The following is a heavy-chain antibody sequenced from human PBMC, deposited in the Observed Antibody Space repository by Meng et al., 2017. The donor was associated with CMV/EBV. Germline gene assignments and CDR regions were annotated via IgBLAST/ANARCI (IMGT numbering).Heavy chain of an antibody. J-gene: IGHJ4*02. V-gene: IGHV4-61*02. CDR2: IYTSGST. CDR1: GGSISSGSYY. CDR3: ARVRGGRIDY. Sequence: QGRLQDPGPGLVKPSPTLSLTCTVSGGSISSGSYYWSWIRQPAGKGLEWIGRIYTSGSTNYNPSLKSRVTISVDTSKNQFSLKLSSVTAADTAVYYCARVRGGRIDYWGQGTLVTVSS.